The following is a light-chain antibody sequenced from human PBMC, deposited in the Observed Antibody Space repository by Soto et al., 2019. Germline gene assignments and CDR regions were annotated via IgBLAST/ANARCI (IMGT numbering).Light chain of an antibody. CDR1: QSVSSTS. CDR2: HVS. V-gene: IGKV3-20*01. J-gene: IGKJ4*01. CDR3: QQYGTSSLT. Sequence: DIVLTQSPGTLYLSPGERAILSCRASQSVSSTSQAWYQQRPGQAPRLLIYHVSSRANGIPDRFSGSGSGTDFTLTISTLEPEDFAVYYCQQYGTSSLTFGGGTRVEI.